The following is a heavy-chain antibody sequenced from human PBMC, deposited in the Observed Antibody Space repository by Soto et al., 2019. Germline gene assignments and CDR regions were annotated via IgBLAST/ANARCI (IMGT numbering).Heavy chain of an antibody. V-gene: IGHV3-66*01. J-gene: IGHJ4*02. CDR1: GFTVSSNY. CDR3: ASSGGSGSYYIYFDY. Sequence: GGSLRLSCAASGFTVSSNYMSWVRQAPGKGLEWVSVIYSGGSTYYADSVKGRFTISRDNSKNTLYLQMNSPRAEDTAVYYCASSGGSGSYYIYFDYWGQGTLVTVSS. D-gene: IGHD3-10*01. CDR2: IYSGGST.